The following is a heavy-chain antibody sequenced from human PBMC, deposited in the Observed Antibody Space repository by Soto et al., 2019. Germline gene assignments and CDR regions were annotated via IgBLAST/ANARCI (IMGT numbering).Heavy chain of an antibody. CDR2: VLPFLDVT. Sequence: QVQLVQSGSEVKEPGSSVKISCKTSEDTFSIYTLSWVRQAPGQGLVWMGRVLPFLDVTTYSQRFQGRVTIPAARSTTTAYMELSSLTFEDTAVYYCARDRKNSNWPNFDSWGPGTLVTVSS. D-gene: IGHD6-13*01. CDR1: EDTFSIYT. V-gene: IGHV1-69*02. J-gene: IGHJ4*02. CDR3: ARDRKNSNWPNFDS.